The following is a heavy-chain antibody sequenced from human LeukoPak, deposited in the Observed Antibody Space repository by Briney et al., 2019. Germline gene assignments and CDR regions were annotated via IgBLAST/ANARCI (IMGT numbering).Heavy chain of an antibody. Sequence: PSETLSLTCTVSGGSISSYYWSWIRQPAGKGLEWIGRIYTSGSTNYNPSLKSRFTMSVDTSKNQFSLKLSSVTAAHTAVYYCARVGDYGDYLDNYYYYYGMDVWGQGTTVTVSS. CDR2: IYTSGST. D-gene: IGHD4-17*01. CDR3: ARVGDYGDYLDNYYYYYGMDV. J-gene: IGHJ6*02. V-gene: IGHV4-4*07. CDR1: GGSISSYY.